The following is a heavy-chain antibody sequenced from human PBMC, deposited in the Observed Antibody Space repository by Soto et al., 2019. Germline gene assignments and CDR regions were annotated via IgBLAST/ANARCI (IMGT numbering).Heavy chain of an antibody. CDR1: GGSINNNNW. J-gene: IGHJ6*02. CDR2: IYHSGST. V-gene: IGHV4-4*02. CDR3: VRGPYCSTSSCNSGAPFYDYYGMDV. D-gene: IGHD2-2*01. Sequence: QVQLQESGPGLVKPSGTLSLTCAVSGGSINNNNWWSWVRQTPGKGLEWIGEIYHSGSTNYNPSLKSRVTISVDKSKNQFSLTVSSVTAADTAVYYCVRGPYCSTSSCNSGAPFYDYYGMDVWGQGTTVTVSS.